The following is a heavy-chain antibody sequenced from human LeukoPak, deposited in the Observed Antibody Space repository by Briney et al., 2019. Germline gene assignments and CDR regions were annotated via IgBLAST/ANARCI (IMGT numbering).Heavy chain of an antibody. CDR1: GGSISSSSYY. V-gene: IGHV4-39*01. CDR2: IYYSGST. Sequence: SETLSLTGTVSGGSISSSSYYWGWIRQPPWKGLEWIGSIYYSGSTYYNPSLKSRVTISVDTSKNQFSLKLSSVTAADTAVYYCARLHRVVVTADYWGQGTLVTVSS. CDR3: ARLHRVVVTADY. J-gene: IGHJ4*02. D-gene: IGHD2-21*02.